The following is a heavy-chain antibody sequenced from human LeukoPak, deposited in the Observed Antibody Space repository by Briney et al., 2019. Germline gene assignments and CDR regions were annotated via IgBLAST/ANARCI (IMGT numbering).Heavy chain of an antibody. Sequence: GGSLRLSCAASGFTFSSYAMSWVRQAPGKGLEWVSAISGSGGSTYYADSVKGRFTISRDNSKNTLYLQMNSLRAEDTAVYYCAKEDSPSKSYYDFWSGNGAFDIWGQGTMVTVSS. J-gene: IGHJ3*02. D-gene: IGHD3-3*01. CDR1: GFTFSSYA. CDR2: ISGSGGST. CDR3: AKEDSPSKSYYDFWSGNGAFDI. V-gene: IGHV3-23*01.